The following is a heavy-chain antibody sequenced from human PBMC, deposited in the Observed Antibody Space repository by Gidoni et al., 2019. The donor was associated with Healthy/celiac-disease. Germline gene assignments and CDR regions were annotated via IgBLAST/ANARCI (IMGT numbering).Heavy chain of an antibody. CDR2: IRSKANSYAT. Sequence: EVQLVESGGGLVQPGGSLKLSCAASGFTFSGSAMPWVRQASGKGLEWVGRIRSKANSYATAYAASVKGRFTISRDDSKNTAYLQMNSLKTEDTAVYYCTRHLAVAGYYYYYGMDVWGQGTTVTVSS. CDR3: TRHLAVAGYYYYYGMDV. V-gene: IGHV3-73*02. CDR1: GFTFSGSA. D-gene: IGHD6-19*01. J-gene: IGHJ6*02.